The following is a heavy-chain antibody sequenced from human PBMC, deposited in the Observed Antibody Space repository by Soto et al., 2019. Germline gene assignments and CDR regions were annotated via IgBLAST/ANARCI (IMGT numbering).Heavy chain of an antibody. Sequence: GGSLRLSCAASGFTFSSYGMHWVRQAPGKGLEWVAVIWYDGSNKYYADSVKGRFTISRDNSKNTLYLQMNSLRAEDTAVYYCARTRVAGYYYYGMDVWGQGTTVTVSS. CDR2: IWYDGSNK. V-gene: IGHV3-33*01. CDR1: GFTFSSYG. CDR3: ARTRVAGYYYYGMDV. D-gene: IGHD6-19*01. J-gene: IGHJ6*02.